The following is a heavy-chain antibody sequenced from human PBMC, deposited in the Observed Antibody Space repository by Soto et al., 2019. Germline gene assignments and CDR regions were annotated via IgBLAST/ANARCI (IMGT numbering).Heavy chain of an antibody. D-gene: IGHD3-10*01. J-gene: IGHJ5*02. CDR1: GYTFTSYA. CDR3: ARVLWFGESPQIDP. V-gene: IGHV1-18*01. CDR2: ISAYNGNT. Sequence: GASVKVSCKASGYTFTSYAMHWVRQAPGQRLEWMGWISAYNGNTNYAQKLQGRVTMTTDTSTSTAYMELRSLRSDDTAVYYCARVLWFGESPQIDPWGQGTLVTVSS.